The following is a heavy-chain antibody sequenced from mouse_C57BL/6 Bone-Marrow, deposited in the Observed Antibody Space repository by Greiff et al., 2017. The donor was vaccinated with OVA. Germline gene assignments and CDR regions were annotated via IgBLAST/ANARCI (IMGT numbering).Heavy chain of an antibody. D-gene: IGHD1-1*01. CDR3: TIGYYGTLYYFDY. J-gene: IGHJ2*01. Sequence: VQLKESGAELVRPGASVTLSCKASGYTFTDYEMHWVKQTPVHGLEWIGAIDPETGGTAYNQKFKGKAILTADKSSSTAYMELRSLTSEDSAVYYCTIGYYGTLYYFDYWGQGTTLTVSS. CDR2: IDPETGGT. V-gene: IGHV1-15*01. CDR1: GYTFTDYE.